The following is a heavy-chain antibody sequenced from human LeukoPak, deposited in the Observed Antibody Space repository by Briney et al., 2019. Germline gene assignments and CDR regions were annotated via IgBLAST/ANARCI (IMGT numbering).Heavy chain of an antibody. V-gene: IGHV3-23*01. CDR2: INGSGGST. Sequence: PGGSLRLSCAASGFTFSSYAMSWVRQAPGKGLEWVSAINGSGGSTYYADSVKGRSTLSRDNSKNTLYLQMNSLRAEDTAVYYCAKCPQGGEFDYWGQGTLVTVSS. CDR1: GFTFSSYA. D-gene: IGHD3-16*01. J-gene: IGHJ4*02. CDR3: AKCPQGGEFDY.